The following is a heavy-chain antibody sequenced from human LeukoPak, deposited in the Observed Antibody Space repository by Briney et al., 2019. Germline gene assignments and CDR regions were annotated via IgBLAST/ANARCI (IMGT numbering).Heavy chain of an antibody. CDR2: INPNSGDT. Sequence: ASVKVSCKASEYTFTGYYMHRVRQAPGQGLEWMGRINPNSGDTNYAQKFQGRVTMTKDTSITTVYMELSWLRSDDTAVYFCVSCLASTSSCFDYWGQGTLVTVSS. CDR1: EYTFTGYY. D-gene: IGHD6-6*01. V-gene: IGHV1-2*06. J-gene: IGHJ4*02. CDR3: VSCLASTSSCFDY.